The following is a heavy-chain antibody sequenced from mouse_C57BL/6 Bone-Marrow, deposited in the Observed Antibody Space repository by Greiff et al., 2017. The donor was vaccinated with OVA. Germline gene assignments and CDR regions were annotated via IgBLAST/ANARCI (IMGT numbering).Heavy chain of an antibody. CDR3: TRGYSNYYAMDY. CDR2: IDPETGGT. V-gene: IGHV1-15*01. J-gene: IGHJ4*01. D-gene: IGHD2-5*01. CDR1: GYTFTSYW. Sequence: QVQLQQPGAELVKPGASVKLSCKASGYTFTSYWMHWVKQTPVHGLEWIGAIDPETGGTAYNQKFKGKAILTADKSSRTAYMELRSLTSEDSAVYYCTRGYSNYYAMDYWGQGTSVTVSS.